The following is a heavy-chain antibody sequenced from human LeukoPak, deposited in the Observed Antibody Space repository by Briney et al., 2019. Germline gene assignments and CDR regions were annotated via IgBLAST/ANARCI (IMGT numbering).Heavy chain of an antibody. V-gene: IGHV4-61*02. CDR2: IYTSGST. CDR3: ARGLYYDSSGYYYGWFDP. J-gene: IGHJ5*02. D-gene: IGHD3-22*01. Sequence: SQTLSLTCTVSGGSISSGNYYWGWIRQPAGTGLEWIGRIYTSGSTNYNPSLKSRVTILVDTSKNQFSLKLSSVTAADTAVYYCARGLYYDSSGYYYGWFDPWGQGTLVTVSS. CDR1: GGSISSGNYY.